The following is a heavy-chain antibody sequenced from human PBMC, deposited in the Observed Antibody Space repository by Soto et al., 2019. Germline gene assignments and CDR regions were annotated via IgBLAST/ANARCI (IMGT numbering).Heavy chain of an antibody. D-gene: IGHD3-9*01. CDR3: ARLEGLATISYYFDF. CDR1: DDSINSDKYY. J-gene: IGHJ4*02. Sequence: QLQLQESGPGLVKPSETLSLTCSVSDDSINSDKYYWGWIRQPPGKGLEWIGSIYYRVNAYYNPSLRPRVTISLDKSWSQFSLKLNSATAADSAVYFCARLEGLATISYYFDFWGPGALVTVSS. CDR2: IYYRVNA. V-gene: IGHV4-39*01.